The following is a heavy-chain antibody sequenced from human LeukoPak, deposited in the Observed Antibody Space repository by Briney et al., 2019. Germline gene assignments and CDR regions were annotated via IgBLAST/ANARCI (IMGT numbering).Heavy chain of an antibody. CDR2: IVVGSGNT. Sequence: SVKVSCKASGFTFTSSAIQWVRQARGQRLEWIGWIVVGSGNTNYAQKFQERVTITRDMSTSTAYMELSSLRSEDTAVYYCAADSQYDFWSGPMTENAFDIWGQGTMVTVSS. CDR3: AADSQYDFWSGPMTENAFDI. V-gene: IGHV1-58*02. D-gene: IGHD3-3*01. CDR1: GFTFTSSA. J-gene: IGHJ3*02.